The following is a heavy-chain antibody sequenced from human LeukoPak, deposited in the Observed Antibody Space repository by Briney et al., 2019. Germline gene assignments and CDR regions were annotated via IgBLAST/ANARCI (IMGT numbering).Heavy chain of an antibody. D-gene: IGHD1-26*01. CDR2: INHSGST. CDR1: GGSFSGYY. V-gene: IGHV4-34*01. J-gene: IGHJ6*03. Sequence: KPSETLSLTCAVYGGSFSGYYWSWIRQPPGKGLEWIGEINHSGSTNYNPSLKSRVTISVDTSKNQFSLKLSSVTAADTAVYYCARHPRVGANYMDVWGIGTTVTISS. CDR3: ARHPRVGANYMDV.